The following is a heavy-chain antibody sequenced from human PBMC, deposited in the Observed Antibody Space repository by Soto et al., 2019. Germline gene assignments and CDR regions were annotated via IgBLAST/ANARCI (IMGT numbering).Heavy chain of an antibody. V-gene: IGHV1-69*06. D-gene: IGHD2-15*01. Sequence: GASVKVSCKASGGTFSSYAISWVRQAPGQGLEWMGGIIPIFGTANYAQKFQGGVTITADKSTSTAYMELSSLRSEDTAVYYCARERRYCSGGSCSDAFDIWGQGTMVTVSS. CDR2: IIPIFGTA. CDR3: ARERRYCSGGSCSDAFDI. J-gene: IGHJ3*02. CDR1: GGTFSSYA.